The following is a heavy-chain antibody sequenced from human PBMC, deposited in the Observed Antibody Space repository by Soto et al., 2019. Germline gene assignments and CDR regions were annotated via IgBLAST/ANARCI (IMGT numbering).Heavy chain of an antibody. CDR2: IDPSDSYT. D-gene: IGHD3-10*01. J-gene: IGHJ6*02. V-gene: IGHV5-10-1*01. CDR1: GYSFTSYW. CDR3: ARHPENPMAYYYGMDV. Sequence: GESLKISCQGSGYSFTSYWISWVRQMPGKGLEWMGRIDPSDSYTNYSPSFQGHVTISADKSISTAYLQWSSLKASDTAMYYCARHPENPMAYYYGMDVWGQGTTVTVSS.